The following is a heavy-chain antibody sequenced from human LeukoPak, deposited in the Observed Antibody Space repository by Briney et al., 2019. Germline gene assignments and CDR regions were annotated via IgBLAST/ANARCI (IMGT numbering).Heavy chain of an antibody. D-gene: IGHD2-2*01. J-gene: IGHJ4*02. Sequence: ASVKVSCKASGYTFTGYYTHWVRQAPGQGLEWMGWINPNSGGTNYAQKFQGRVTMTRDTSISTAYMELSRLRSDDTAVYYCARDCSSTSCTLDYWGQGTLVTVSS. CDR2: INPNSGGT. V-gene: IGHV1-2*02. CDR3: ARDCSSTSCTLDY. CDR1: GYTFTGYY.